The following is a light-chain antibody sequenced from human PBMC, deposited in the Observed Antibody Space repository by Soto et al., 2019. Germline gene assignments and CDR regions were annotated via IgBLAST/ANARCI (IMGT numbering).Light chain of an antibody. CDR2: AAS. CDR1: QSISNY. CDR3: QHNYNTPFT. J-gene: IGKJ3*01. V-gene: IGKV1-39*01. Sequence: DIQMTQSPSSLSAYVGDRVTITCRASQSISNYLNWYQQKPGKAPKLLIYAASSLQSGVPSRFSGSGSGTDFTLTISSLQPEDFATYYCQHNYNTPFTFGPGTKVDI.